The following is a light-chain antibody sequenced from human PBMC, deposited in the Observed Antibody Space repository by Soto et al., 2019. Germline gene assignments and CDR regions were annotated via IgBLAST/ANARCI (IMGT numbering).Light chain of an antibody. CDR2: AAS. CDR3: QQVTSYPIT. J-gene: IGKJ5*01. V-gene: IGKV1-9*01. Sequence: DIQLTQSPSFLSASVGDRVTITCRASQGISSFLAWYQQKAGKAPKLLIYAASTLQSGVPSRFSGSGSGTEFTLTISSLQPEDFATYYCQQVTSYPITFGQGTRLEIK. CDR1: QGISSF.